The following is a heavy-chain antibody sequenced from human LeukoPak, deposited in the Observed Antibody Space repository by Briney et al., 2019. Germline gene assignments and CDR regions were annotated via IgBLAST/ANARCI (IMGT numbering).Heavy chain of an antibody. Sequence: EASVKVSCKASGGTCSSYAISWVRQAPGQGLEWMGGIIPIFGTANYAQKFQGRVTITADESTSTAYMELSSLRSEDTAVYYCARELQDYYDSSGYLGPRDAFDIWGQGTMVTVSS. V-gene: IGHV1-69*13. CDR2: IIPIFGTA. D-gene: IGHD3-22*01. J-gene: IGHJ3*02. CDR1: GGTCSSYA. CDR3: ARELQDYYDSSGYLGPRDAFDI.